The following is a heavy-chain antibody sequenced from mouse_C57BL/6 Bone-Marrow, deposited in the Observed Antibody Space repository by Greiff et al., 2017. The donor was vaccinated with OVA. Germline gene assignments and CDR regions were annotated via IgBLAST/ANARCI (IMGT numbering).Heavy chain of an antibody. Sequence: VQLQQSGAELARPGASVKLSCKASGYTFTSYGISWVKQRTGQGLEWIGEIYPRSGNTYYNEKFKGKATLTADKSSSTAYMDLRSLTTENSAVYFYASGWGYITTVVATRVEYWGQGTTLTGSS. CDR1: GYTFTSYG. V-gene: IGHV1-81*01. CDR2: IYPRSGNT. CDR3: ASGWGYITTVVATRVEY. J-gene: IGHJ2*01. D-gene: IGHD1-1*01.